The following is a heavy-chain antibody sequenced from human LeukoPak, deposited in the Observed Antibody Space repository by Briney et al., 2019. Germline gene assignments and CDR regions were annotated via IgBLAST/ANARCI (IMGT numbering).Heavy chain of an antibody. CDR2: IIPIFGTA. V-gene: IGHV1-69*05. CDR3: ARARYCSGGSCLHHFDY. J-gene: IGHJ4*02. Sequence: SVKVSCKASGGTFSSYAISWVRQAPGQGLEWMGRIIPIFGTANYAQKFQGRVTITTDESTSTAYMELRSLRSDDTAVYYCARARYCSGGSCLHHFDYWGQGTLVTVSS. CDR1: GGTFSSYA. D-gene: IGHD2-15*01.